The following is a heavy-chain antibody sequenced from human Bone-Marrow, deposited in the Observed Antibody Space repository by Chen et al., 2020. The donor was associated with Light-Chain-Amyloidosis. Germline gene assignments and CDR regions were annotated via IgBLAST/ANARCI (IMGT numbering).Heavy chain of an antibody. CDR3: ARAYCSGDSCPNSLGY. CDR2: LNGDGSST. Sequence: EVQLVESGGGLVQPGGSLRLSCAASGFTFSKYWMHWVRQAPGKGPVWVSRLNGDGSSTSYADSVKGRFTISRDNAKNTLYLQMNSLRAEDTAVYYCARAYCSGDSCPNSLGYWGQGTLVTVSS. J-gene: IGHJ4*02. D-gene: IGHD2-15*01. V-gene: IGHV3-74*02. CDR1: GFTFSKYW.